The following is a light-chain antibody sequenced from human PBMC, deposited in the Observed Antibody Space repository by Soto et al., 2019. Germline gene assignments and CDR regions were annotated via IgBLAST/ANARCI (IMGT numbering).Light chain of an antibody. CDR3: CSYAGSRTFV. V-gene: IGLV2-23*01. CDR1: SSDIGSYNL. CDR2: EGS. J-gene: IGLJ2*01. Sequence: QSALTQPASVSGSPGQSITISCTGTSSDIGSYNLVSWYQQHPGKASKLMIYEGSKRPSGISHRFSGSKSDNTASLTISGLRAEDEAHYHCCSYAGSRTFVFGGGTKLTVL.